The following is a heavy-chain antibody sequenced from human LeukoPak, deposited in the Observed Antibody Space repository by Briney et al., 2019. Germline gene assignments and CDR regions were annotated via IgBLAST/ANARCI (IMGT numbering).Heavy chain of an antibody. CDR1: GGSFSGYY. CDR3: ARARRRAVAGLPDY. D-gene: IGHD6-19*01. Sequence: PSETLSLTCAVYGGSFSGYYWSWIRQPPGKGLEWLGEINHSGSTNYNPSLKSRVTISVDTSKNQFSLKLSSVTAADTAVYYCARARRRAVAGLPDYWGQGTLVTVSS. V-gene: IGHV4-34*01. CDR2: INHSGST. J-gene: IGHJ4*02.